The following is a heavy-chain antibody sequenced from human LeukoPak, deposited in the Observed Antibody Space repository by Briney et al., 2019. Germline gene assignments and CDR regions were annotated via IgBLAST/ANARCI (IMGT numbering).Heavy chain of an antibody. V-gene: IGHV1-2*02. D-gene: IGHD1-26*01. Sequence: ASVKVSCKASGYTFTGYYMHWVRQAPGQGLEWMGWINPNSGGTNYAQKFQGRVTMTRDTPISTAYMELSRLRSDDTAVYYCARVVGAPFPYFHYWGQGTLLTLSS. CDR2: INPNSGGT. J-gene: IGHJ4*02. CDR1: GYTFTGYY. CDR3: ARVVGAPFPYFHY.